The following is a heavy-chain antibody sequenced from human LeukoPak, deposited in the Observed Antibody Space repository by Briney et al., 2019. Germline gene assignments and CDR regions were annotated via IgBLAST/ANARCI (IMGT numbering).Heavy chain of an antibody. CDR2: IYYSGST. D-gene: IGHD5-18*01. CDR1: GGSISSYY. Sequence: SETLSLTCTVSGGSISSYYWSWIRQPPGKGLEWIRYIYYSGSTNYNPSLKSRVTISVDTSKNQFSLKLSSVTAADTAVYYCARRGYGHDAFDIWGQGTMVTVSS. V-gene: IGHV4-59*08. J-gene: IGHJ3*02. CDR3: ARRGYGHDAFDI.